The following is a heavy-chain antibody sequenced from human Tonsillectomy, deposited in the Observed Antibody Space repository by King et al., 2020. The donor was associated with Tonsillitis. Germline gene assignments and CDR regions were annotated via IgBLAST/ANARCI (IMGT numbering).Heavy chain of an antibody. Sequence: VQLQQWGAGLLKPSETLSLTCAVYGGSFSGYFWSWIRQPPGKGLEWIGEINHSGSTNYNPSLKSRVTISVDTSKNQFSLKLTSVTAADTAVYYCASRWGLGAFDIWGQGKMVTVSS. CDR2: INHSGST. V-gene: IGHV4-34*01. CDR1: GGSFSGYF. CDR3: ASRWGLGAFDI. D-gene: IGHD2-21*01. J-gene: IGHJ3*02.